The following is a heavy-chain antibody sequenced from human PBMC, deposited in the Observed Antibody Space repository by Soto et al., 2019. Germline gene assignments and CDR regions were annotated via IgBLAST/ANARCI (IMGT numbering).Heavy chain of an antibody. CDR1: GFPFSSYS. J-gene: IGHJ6*02. CDR2: ISSSSSTI. D-gene: IGHD3-3*01. V-gene: IGHV3-48*02. Sequence: GGSLRLSCASSGFPFSSYSMNWVRQATGKGLEWVSYISSSSSTIYYADSVKGRFTISRDNAKNSLYLQMNSLRDEDTAVYYCARDLALEWYYGLDVWGQGTTVTVSS. CDR3: ARDLALEWYYGLDV.